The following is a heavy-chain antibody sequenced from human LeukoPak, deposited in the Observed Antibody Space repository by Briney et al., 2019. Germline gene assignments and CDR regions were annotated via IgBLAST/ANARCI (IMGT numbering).Heavy chain of an antibody. D-gene: IGHD3-3*01. CDR2: ISAYNGNT. J-gene: IGHJ4*02. CDR1: GYTFTSYG. V-gene: IGHV1-18*01. CDR3: ARAQKTIFGAAEAFWDY. Sequence: ASVKVSCKASGYTFTSYGISWVRQAPGQGLEWMGWISAYNGNTNYAQKLQGRVTMTTDTSTSTAYMELRSLRSDDTAVYYCARAQKTIFGAAEAFWDYWGQGTLVTVSS.